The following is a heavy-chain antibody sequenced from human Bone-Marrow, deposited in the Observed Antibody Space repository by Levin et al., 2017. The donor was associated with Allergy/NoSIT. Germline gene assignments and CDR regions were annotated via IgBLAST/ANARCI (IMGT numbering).Heavy chain of an antibody. V-gene: IGHV4-39*01. CDR2: MYDSGSN. Sequence: SETLSLTCTVSGGSISSSSYYWGWIRQPPGKGLEWIGSMYDSGSNYYNPSLQSRVTISVDTSKNQFSLKLSSVTAADTAVYYCASQDHGVVLYYFDYWGQGTLVTVSS. CDR3: ASQDHGVVLYYFDY. D-gene: IGHD2-15*01. J-gene: IGHJ4*02. CDR1: GGSISSSSYY.